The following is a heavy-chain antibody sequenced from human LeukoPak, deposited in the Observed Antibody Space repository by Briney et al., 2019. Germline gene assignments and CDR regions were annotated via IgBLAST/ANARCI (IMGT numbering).Heavy chain of an antibody. CDR2: IIPIFGTA. CDR1: GGTFSSYA. Sequence: ASVKVSCKASGGTFSSYAISWVRQAPGQGLEWMGGIIPIFGTANYAQKFQGRVTITADESTSTAYMELSSLRSEDTAVYYCARDGLWFGELLYGGFDYWGQGTLVTVSS. J-gene: IGHJ4*02. D-gene: IGHD3-10*01. V-gene: IGHV1-69*13. CDR3: ARDGLWFGELLYGGFDY.